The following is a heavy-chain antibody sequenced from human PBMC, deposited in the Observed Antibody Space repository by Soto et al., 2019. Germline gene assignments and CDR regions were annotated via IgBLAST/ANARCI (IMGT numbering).Heavy chain of an antibody. CDR1: GFTFSTYS. V-gene: IGHV3-48*01. Sequence: EVQLVESGGGLVPPGGSLRLSCAASGFTFSTYSMNWVRQAPGKGLEWVSFISSTGETTYYAHSVKGRLTISRDNAQNSLFLQSNTRAAEDPAVYYSARDVRLPDYWGQGTLVTVSS. J-gene: IGHJ4*02. CDR2: ISSTGETT. D-gene: IGHD3-10*02. CDR3: ARDVRLPDY.